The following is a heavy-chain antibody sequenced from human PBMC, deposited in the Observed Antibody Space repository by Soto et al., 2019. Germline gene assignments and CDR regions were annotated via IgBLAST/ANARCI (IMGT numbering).Heavy chain of an antibody. D-gene: IGHD6-13*01. CDR1: GFNCSDYA. CDR2: ISGSGGST. CDR3: AKVSYQSWSIDY. V-gene: IGHV3-23*01. Sequence: GFLRVRNGAAGFNCSDYAVTRVLQAPGKGLEWVSTISGSGGSTYYADSVKGRFTISRDNAKNSLYLQMNSLRAEDTAVYYCAKVSYQSWSIDYWGQGTLVTVSS. J-gene: IGHJ4*02.